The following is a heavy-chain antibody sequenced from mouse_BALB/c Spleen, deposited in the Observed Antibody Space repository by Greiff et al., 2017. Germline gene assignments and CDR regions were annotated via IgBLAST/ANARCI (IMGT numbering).Heavy chain of an antibody. CDR1: GFSLTSYG. V-gene: IGHV2-9*02. CDR2: IWAGGST. D-gene: IGHD2-10*01. J-gene: IGHJ3*01. CDR3: AREGPPTMRFAY. Sequence: VKLVESGPGLVAPSQSLSITCTVSGFSLTSYGVHWVRQPPGKGLEWLGVIWAGGSTNYNSALMSRLSISKDNSKSQVFLKMNSLQTDDTAMYYCAREGPPTMRFAYWGQGTLVTVSA.